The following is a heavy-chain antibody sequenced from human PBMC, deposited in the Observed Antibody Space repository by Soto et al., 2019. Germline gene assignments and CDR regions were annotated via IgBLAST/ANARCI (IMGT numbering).Heavy chain of an antibody. CDR3: SRDHTDSGCYSDS. Sequence: PGGSLRLSCEAYGFPFSSFGIHWVRQAPGKGLEWLAIIWNDGSNEYYADSVKGRFTISRDNSKNTVYLQGSNLRAEETAVYFYSRDHTDSGCYSDSWGQGTLVTVSS. J-gene: IGHJ4*02. V-gene: IGHV3-33*01. CDR1: GFPFSSFG. D-gene: IGHD3-22*01. CDR2: IWNDGSNE.